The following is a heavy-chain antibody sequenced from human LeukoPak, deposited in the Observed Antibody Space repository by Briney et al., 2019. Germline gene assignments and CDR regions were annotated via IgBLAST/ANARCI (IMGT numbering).Heavy chain of an antibody. CDR1: GFTFSSYW. CDR2: IREDGSEK. V-gene: IGHV3-7*03. CDR3: AKVMPLYQLQWGLYDY. J-gene: IGHJ4*02. D-gene: IGHD2-2*01. Sequence: GGSLRLSCAASGFTFSSYWMTWVRQAPGKGLEWVANIREDGSEKYYVDSVKGRFTISRDNAKNSLYLQVNSLRAEDTAVYYCAKVMPLYQLQWGLYDYWGQGTLVTVSS.